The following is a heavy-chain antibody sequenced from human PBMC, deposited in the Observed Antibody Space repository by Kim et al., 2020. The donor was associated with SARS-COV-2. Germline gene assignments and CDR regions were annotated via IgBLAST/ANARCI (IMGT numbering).Heavy chain of an antibody. CDR1: GGSISSYY. Sequence: SETLSLTCTVSGGSISSYYWSWIRQPPGKGLEWIGYIYYSGSTNYNPSLKSRVTISVDTSKNQFSLKLSSVTAADTAVYYCARSSPRYSSSWAGGFDYWGQGTLVTVSS. D-gene: IGHD6-13*01. CDR2: IYYSGST. V-gene: IGHV4-59*08. J-gene: IGHJ4*02. CDR3: ARSSPRYSSSWAGGFDY.